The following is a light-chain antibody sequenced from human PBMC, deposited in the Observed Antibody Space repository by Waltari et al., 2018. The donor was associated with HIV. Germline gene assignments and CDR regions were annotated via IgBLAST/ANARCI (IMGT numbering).Light chain of an antibody. V-gene: IGKV1-39*01. Sequence: DIQMTQSPPSLSASVGDRVSITCRASQSNGNNLIWYQQRPGKAPKLLIYGAYRLQSGVPSRFSGSGSGTDFTLTISSLQPEDFATYHCQQSYSNPRTFGQGTKVEI. CDR1: QSNGNN. J-gene: IGKJ1*01. CDR2: GAY. CDR3: QQSYSNPRT.